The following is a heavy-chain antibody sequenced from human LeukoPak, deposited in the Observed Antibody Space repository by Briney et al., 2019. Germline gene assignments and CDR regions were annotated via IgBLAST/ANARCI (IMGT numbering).Heavy chain of an antibody. CDR2: INPSGGST. CDR1: GYTFTSCY. J-gene: IGHJ3*02. CDR3: AGDLGDAFDI. Sequence: ASVKVSYKASGYTFTSCYMHWVRQAPGQGLEWMGIINPSGGSTSYAQKFQGRVTMTRDTSTSTVYMELSSLRSEDTAVYYCAGDLGDAFDIWGQGTMVTVSS. V-gene: IGHV1-46*01.